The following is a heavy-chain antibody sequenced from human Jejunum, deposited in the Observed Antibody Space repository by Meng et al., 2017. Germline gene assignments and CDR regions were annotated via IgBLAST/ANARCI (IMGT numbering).Heavy chain of an antibody. V-gene: IGHV4-4*02. D-gene: IGHD1/OR15-1a*01. CDR3: ARDPRTNWASRFFDN. CDR2: ISRSGRA. CDR1: GGSVSTTDW. J-gene: IGHJ4*02. Sequence: VQRRESGPGRVRPSGTLSLTCAVSGGSVSTTDWWSGVRQPPGKGLEWIGEISRSGRANYNPSLKGRVTISLDRSMNLFSLKLDSVTAADAAVYYCARDPRTNWASRFFDNWGQGTLVTVSS.